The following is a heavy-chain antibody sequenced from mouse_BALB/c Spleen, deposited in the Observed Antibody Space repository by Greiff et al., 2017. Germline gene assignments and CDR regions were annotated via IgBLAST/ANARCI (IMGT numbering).Heavy chain of an antibody. D-gene: IGHD1-1*01. CDR3: TRTTED. CDR1: GYTFTDYE. J-gene: IGHJ2*01. Sequence: QVQLKESGAELVRPGASVTLSCKASGYTFTDYEMHWVKQTPVHGLEWIGAIDPETGGTAYNQKFKGKATLTADKSSSTAYMELRSLTSEDSAVYYCTRTTEDWGQGTTLTVSS. V-gene: IGHV1-15*01. CDR2: IDPETGGT.